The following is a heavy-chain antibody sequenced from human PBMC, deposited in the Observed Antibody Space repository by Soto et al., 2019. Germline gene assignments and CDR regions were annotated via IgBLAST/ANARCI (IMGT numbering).Heavy chain of an antibody. CDR3: GTEPDTSGYSECPPRH. D-gene: IGHD3-22*01. CDR2: IYSGGAT. J-gene: IGHJ4*02. Sequence: PGGSLRLSCAASGFIVSNNYITWVRQAPGKGLEWVSIIYSGGATYFADSVKGRFTISRDNSKNTIYLQMNSLRADDTAVYYCGTEPDTSGYSECPPRHWGQGTLVTVSS. V-gene: IGHV3-53*01. CDR1: GFIVSNNY.